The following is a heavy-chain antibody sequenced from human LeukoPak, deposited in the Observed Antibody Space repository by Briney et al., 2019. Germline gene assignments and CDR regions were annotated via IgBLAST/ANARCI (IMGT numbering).Heavy chain of an antibody. J-gene: IGHJ5*02. CDR3: ARDWWGPDRTPAANWFDP. V-gene: IGHV1-18*01. CDR1: GYTFTSYP. CDR2: ITTYNGNT. Sequence: ASVKVSCKASGYTFTSYPISWVRQAPGQGLEWMGWITTYNGNTNYAQRFQGRVTMTWDTSIATVYMQLSRLTSDDTAVYYCARDWWGPDRTPAANWFDPWGQGTLVTVSS. D-gene: IGHD2-21*02.